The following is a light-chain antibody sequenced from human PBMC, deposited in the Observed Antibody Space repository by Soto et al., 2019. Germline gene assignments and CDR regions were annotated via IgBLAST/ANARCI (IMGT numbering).Light chain of an antibody. CDR2: GAS. CDR1: QSVSSIY. CDR3: QQYGSSALT. Sequence: EIVLTQSPGTLSLSPGERAILSYRASQSVSSIYLAWYQQKPGQAPRLLIYGASSRPTGIPDRFSGSGSGTDFTLTISRLEPEDFAVYYCQQYGSSALTFGGGTKVDIK. V-gene: IGKV3-20*01. J-gene: IGKJ4*01.